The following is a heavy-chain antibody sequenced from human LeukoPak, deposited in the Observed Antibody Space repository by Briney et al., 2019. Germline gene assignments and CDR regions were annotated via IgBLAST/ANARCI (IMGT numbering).Heavy chain of an antibody. D-gene: IGHD3-22*01. CDR1: GGAISSYY. Sequence: PSETLSLTCTVSGGAISSYYWSWIRQPPGKGLEWIGYIYYSGGTKYNPSLMSRVTISVDRAQSQSSLSLSSATAADTAVYYCARDGLYASSGYYMDYWGQGTLVIVSS. CDR3: ARDGLYASSGYYMDY. J-gene: IGHJ4*02. CDR2: IYYSGGT. V-gene: IGHV4-59*01.